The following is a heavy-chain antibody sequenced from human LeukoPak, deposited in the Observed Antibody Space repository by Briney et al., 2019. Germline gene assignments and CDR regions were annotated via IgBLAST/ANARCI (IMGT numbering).Heavy chain of an antibody. CDR3: ARRKSDYDSSAFAY. Sequence: GGSLRLSCAASGFTFSDYYMAWLRQAPGRGLEWVSYISRSGSVTYYADPVKGRFTISRDNAKKSLYLQMNSLRVEDTAVYYCARRKSDYDSSAFAYWGQGARVTVSS. D-gene: IGHD3-22*01. V-gene: IGHV3-11*01. CDR1: GFTFSDYY. J-gene: IGHJ4*02. CDR2: ISRSGSVT.